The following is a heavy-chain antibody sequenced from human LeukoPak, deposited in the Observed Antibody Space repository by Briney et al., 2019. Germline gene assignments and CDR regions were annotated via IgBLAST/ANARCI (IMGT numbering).Heavy chain of an antibody. CDR3: SRESGPFSPFGH. Sequence: SETLSLTCTVSGGSVSSASYYWSWVRQPPGQGLEWIGEISLSGYTGFNPSLRSRVTMSLDESKNHLSLNLASVTAADTAVYYCSRESGPFSPFGHWGQGILVTVTS. D-gene: IGHD1-26*01. CDR1: GGSVSSASYY. J-gene: IGHJ4*02. V-gene: IGHV4-61*01. CDR2: ISLSGYT.